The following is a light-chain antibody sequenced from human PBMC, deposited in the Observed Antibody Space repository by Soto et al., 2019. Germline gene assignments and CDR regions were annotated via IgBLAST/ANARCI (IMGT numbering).Light chain of an antibody. J-gene: IGKJ4*01. CDR3: KQSRSFPLT. CDR2: AAS. V-gene: IGKV1-12*01. Sequence: DIQMTQPPSAMSASVGDRVTITCRASQDLDRWLAWYQQKPGEAPKVLIFAASSLQSGLPSRFSGGGSGTDFSLTISSLQPEDFATYYCKQSRSFPLTLGGGTKVDIK. CDR1: QDLDRW.